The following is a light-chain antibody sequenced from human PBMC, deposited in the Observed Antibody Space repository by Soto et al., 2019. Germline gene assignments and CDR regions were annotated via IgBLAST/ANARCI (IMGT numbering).Light chain of an antibody. V-gene: IGKV1-5*03. CDR3: QQYDTLWT. CDR2: KTS. J-gene: IGKJ1*01. CDR1: QSIGSS. Sequence: DIQMTQSPSTLSASVGDRVTITCRATQSIGSSLAWYQQKPGKAPKLLIHKTSISETRAPSRFSGGGFGTEFTLTINSLQPDDFATYYCQQYDTLWTFGQGTKV.